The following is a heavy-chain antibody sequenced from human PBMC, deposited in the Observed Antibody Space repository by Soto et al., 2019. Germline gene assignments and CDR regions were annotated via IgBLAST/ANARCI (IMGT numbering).Heavy chain of an antibody. V-gene: IGHV3-53*02. CDR2: IYSGGST. CDR1: GLSVSSRD. J-gene: IGHJ6*02. Sequence: EVHLVETGGGLIQPGGSLRLSCAASGLSVSSRDMSWVRQASGKGLEWVSVIYSGGSTNDADSVKGRFTISRDNSKNTVHLQMNSLRVDDTAVYFCSTSSRNEYHFAMDAWGQGTTVIVSS. D-gene: IGHD6-6*01. CDR3: STSSRNEYHFAMDA.